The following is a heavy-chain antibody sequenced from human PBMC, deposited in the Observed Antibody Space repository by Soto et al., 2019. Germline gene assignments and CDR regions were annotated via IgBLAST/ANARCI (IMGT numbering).Heavy chain of an antibody. J-gene: IGHJ4*02. CDR3: ARNGTGRLVSYDY. CDR1: GGSISSGGYS. D-gene: IGHD1-1*01. Sequence: PSETLALTCAVSGGSISSGGYSWSWIRQPPGKGLEWIGYIYHSGRTYYNPSLKSRATISVDRYKNQFSLKLSSVTAADTAVYYCARNGTGRLVSYDYWGQGILLTVSS. V-gene: IGHV4-30-2*01. CDR2: IYHSGRT.